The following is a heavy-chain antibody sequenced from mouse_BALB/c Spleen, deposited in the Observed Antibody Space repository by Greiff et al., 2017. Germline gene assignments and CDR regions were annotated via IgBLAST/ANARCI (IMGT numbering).Heavy chain of an antibody. Sequence: EVQLVESGPSLVKPSQTLSLTCSVTGDSITSGYWNWIRKFPGNKLEYMGYISYSGSTYYNPSLKSRISITRDTSKNQYYLQLNSVTTEDTATYYCARYDDYDGVFDYWGQGTTLTVSS. V-gene: IGHV3-8*02. CDR2: ISYSGST. CDR3: ARYDDYDGVFDY. D-gene: IGHD2-4*01. CDR1: GDSITSGY. J-gene: IGHJ2*01.